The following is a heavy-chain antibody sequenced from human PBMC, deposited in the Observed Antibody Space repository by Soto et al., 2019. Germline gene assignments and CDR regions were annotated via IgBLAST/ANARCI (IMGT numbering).Heavy chain of an antibody. CDR2: ISGSGGST. CDR1: GFTFSSYA. D-gene: IGHD3-22*01. Sequence: LRLSCAASGFTFSSYAMSWVRQAPGKGLEWVSAISGSGGSTYYADSVKGRFTISRDNSKNTLYLQMNSLRAEDTAVYYCAKGPNYYDSSGYDYWGQGTLVTVSS. CDR3: AKGPNYYDSSGYDY. V-gene: IGHV3-23*01. J-gene: IGHJ4*02.